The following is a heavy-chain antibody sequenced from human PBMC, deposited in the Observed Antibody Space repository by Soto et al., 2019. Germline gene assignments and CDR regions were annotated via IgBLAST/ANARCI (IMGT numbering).Heavy chain of an antibody. CDR2: ISYDGSNK. D-gene: IGHD3-16*01. Sequence: QVQLVESGGGVVQPGRSLRLSCAASGFTFSSYGMHWVRQAPGKGLEWVAVISYDGSNKYYADSVKGRFTISRDNSKNTLYLKMNGWRGEDTAVFYCGKDLLGGGMDVWGQGTTVTVSS. V-gene: IGHV3-30*18. J-gene: IGHJ6*02. CDR1: GFTFSSYG. CDR3: GKDLLGGGMDV.